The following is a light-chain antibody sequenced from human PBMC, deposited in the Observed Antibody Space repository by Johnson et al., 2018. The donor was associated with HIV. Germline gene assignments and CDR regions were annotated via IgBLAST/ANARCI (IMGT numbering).Light chain of an antibody. Sequence: QSVLTQPPSVSAAPGQKVTISCSGSSSNIGNNYVSWYQQLPGTAPKLLIYDNNKRPSGIPDRFSGSKSGTSTTLGITGLQTGDEADYYCGTWDGSLSAGVVGTGTKVAGL. J-gene: IGLJ1*01. CDR2: DNN. CDR3: GTWDGSLSAGV. CDR1: SSNIGNNY. V-gene: IGLV1-51*01.